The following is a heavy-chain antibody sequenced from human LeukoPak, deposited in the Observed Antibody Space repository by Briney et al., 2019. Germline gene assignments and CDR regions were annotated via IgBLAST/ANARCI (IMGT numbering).Heavy chain of an antibody. Sequence: GGSLRLSCAASGFTFSSFAMNWVRQAPGKGLEWVSTMSGDAASTYYADSVKGRFTISRDNSKNTLYLQMNSLRADDTAVYYCAKRTSGSSWYSSDSWGQGTLVTVSS. CDR1: GFTFSSFA. CDR3: AKRTSGSSWYSSDS. J-gene: IGHJ4*02. D-gene: IGHD6-13*01. V-gene: IGHV3-23*01. CDR2: MSGDAAST.